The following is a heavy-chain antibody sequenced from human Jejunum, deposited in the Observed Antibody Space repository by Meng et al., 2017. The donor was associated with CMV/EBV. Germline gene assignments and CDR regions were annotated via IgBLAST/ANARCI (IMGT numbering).Heavy chain of an antibody. Sequence: KGSGYIMTTCDIHWVRQVPGQGVEWMGSINTGNDNTKASRRFQGRVTITRDTSARTAYMELSSLRSEDTAVYYCARSRGDGYNLDYWGQGTLVTVSS. D-gene: IGHD5-24*01. J-gene: IGHJ4*02. CDR1: GYIMTTCD. CDR2: INTGNDNT. CDR3: ARSRGDGYNLDY. V-gene: IGHV1-3*04.